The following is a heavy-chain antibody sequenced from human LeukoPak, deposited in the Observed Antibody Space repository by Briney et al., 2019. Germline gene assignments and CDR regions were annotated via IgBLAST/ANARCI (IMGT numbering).Heavy chain of an antibody. D-gene: IGHD3-3*01. CDR2: IRGKASGGTT. CDR3: TRWSGFNY. J-gene: IGHJ4*02. CDR1: GFTFADYA. Sequence: GGSLRLSCTASGFTFADYAMTWFRQAPGKGLECVGLIRGKASGGTTEYAASVKGRFTISRDDLKSIVYLQMNSLQTEDTAVYYCTRWSGFNYWGPGTLVTVSS. V-gene: IGHV3-49*03.